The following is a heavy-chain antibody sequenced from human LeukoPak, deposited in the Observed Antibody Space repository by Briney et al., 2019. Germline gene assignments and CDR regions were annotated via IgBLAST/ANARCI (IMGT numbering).Heavy chain of an antibody. J-gene: IGHJ5*02. CDR2: IIPTYGTA. CDR3: ARDQGWFGP. V-gene: IGHV1-69*13. CDR1: GGTFSNYG. D-gene: IGHD3-10*01. Sequence: ASVKVSCKASGGTFSNYGISWVRQAPGQGLEWMGVIIPTYGTASYGQNFQGRVTFTADESTTTAYMELSSLRSDDTAVYYCARDQGWFGPWGQGTLVTVSS.